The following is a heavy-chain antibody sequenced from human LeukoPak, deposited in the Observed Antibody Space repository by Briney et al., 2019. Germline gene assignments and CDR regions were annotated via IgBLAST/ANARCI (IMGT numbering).Heavy chain of an antibody. CDR2: IYSGGST. D-gene: IGHD6-19*01. V-gene: IGHV3-53*01. Sequence: QPGGSLRLSCAASGFTVSSNDMSWVRQAPGKGLECISVIYSGGSTDYADSVKGRLTISRDNSKNTLYLQMNSLRAEDTAVYYCARDDYSSGWYDYWGQGTLVTVSS. CDR3: ARDDYSSGWYDY. CDR1: GFTVSSND. J-gene: IGHJ4*02.